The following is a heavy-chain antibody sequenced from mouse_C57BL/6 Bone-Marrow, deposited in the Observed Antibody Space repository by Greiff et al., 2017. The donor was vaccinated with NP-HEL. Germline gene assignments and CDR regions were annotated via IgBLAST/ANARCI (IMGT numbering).Heavy chain of an antibody. CDR1: GYTFTSYW. CDR2: IDPSDSYT. V-gene: IGHV1-69*01. J-gene: IGHJ4*01. Sequence: VQLQQPGAELVMPGASVKLSCKASGYTFTSYWMHWVNQRPGQGLEWIGEIDPSDSYTNYNQKFKGKSTLTVDKSSSTAYMQLSSLTSEDSAVYYCAVNYAMDYWGQGTSVTVSS. CDR3: AVNYAMDY.